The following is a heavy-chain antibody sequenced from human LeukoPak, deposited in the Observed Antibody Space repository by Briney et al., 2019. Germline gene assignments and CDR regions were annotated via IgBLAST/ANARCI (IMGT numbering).Heavy chain of an antibody. CDR3: ARAGSSSGWWDFAY. Sequence: GSSVKVSCKASGGTFSSYAISWVRQAPGQGLEWMGRINPNSGGTNYAQKFQGRVTMTRDTSINTAYMELNNLRSDDTAIYYCARAGSSSGWWDFAYWGPGTLVTVSS. CDR2: INPNSGGT. CDR1: GGTFSSYA. V-gene: IGHV1-2*06. D-gene: IGHD6-19*01. J-gene: IGHJ4*02.